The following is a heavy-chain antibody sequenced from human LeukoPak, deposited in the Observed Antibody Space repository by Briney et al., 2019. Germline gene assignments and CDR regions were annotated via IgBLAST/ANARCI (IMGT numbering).Heavy chain of an antibody. D-gene: IGHD6-6*01. V-gene: IGHV4-34*01. CDR3: ARAGFALAPHRGTPFDY. J-gene: IGHJ4*02. CDR2: INHSGST. Sequence: SETLSLTCAVYGGSFSGYYWSWIRQPPGKGLEWIGEINHSGSTNYSPSLKSRVTISVNTSKNQFSLKLTSMTAADTAVYYCARAGFALAPHRGTPFDYWGQGTLVTVSS. CDR1: GGSFSGYY.